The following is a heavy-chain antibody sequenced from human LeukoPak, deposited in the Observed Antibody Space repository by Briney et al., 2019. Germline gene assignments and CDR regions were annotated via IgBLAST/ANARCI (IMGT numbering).Heavy chain of an antibody. Sequence: GGSLRLSCAASGFTFSSYSMNWARQAPGKGLEWVSSISSSSSYIYYADSVKGRFTISRDNAKNSLYLQMNSLRAEDTAVYYCASYDFWSGDWDYWGQGTLVTVSS. D-gene: IGHD3-3*01. CDR2: ISSSSSYI. J-gene: IGHJ4*02. CDR1: GFTFSSYS. CDR3: ASYDFWSGDWDY. V-gene: IGHV3-21*01.